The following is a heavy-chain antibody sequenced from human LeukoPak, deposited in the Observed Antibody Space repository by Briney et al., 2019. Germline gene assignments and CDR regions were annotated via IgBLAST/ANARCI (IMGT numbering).Heavy chain of an antibody. V-gene: IGHV3-43*02. Sequence: GGSLRHSCAASGFTFDDYAMHWARQAPGKGLEWVSLISGDGGSTYYADSVKGRFTISRDNSKNSLYLQMNSLRTEDTALYYCAKDSYYDFWSGYYRTPQYNWFDPWGQGTLVTVSS. CDR2: ISGDGGST. J-gene: IGHJ5*02. D-gene: IGHD3-3*01. CDR3: AKDSYYDFWSGYYRTPQYNWFDP. CDR1: GFTFDDYA.